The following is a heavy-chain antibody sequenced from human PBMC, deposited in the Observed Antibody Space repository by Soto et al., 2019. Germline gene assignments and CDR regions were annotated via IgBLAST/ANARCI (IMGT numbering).Heavy chain of an antibody. CDR2: IKQDGSEK. CDR1: GFTFSSYW. V-gene: IGHV3-7*01. CDR3: AMAGTHYYYGMDV. D-gene: IGHD6-19*01. J-gene: IGHJ6*02. Sequence: EVQLVESGGGLVQPGGSLRLSCAASGFTFSSYWMSWVRQAPGKGLEWVANIKQDGSEKYYVDSVKGRFTISRDNAKNALYLQMNSLRAEDTAVYYCAMAGTHYYYGMDVWGQGTTVTVSS.